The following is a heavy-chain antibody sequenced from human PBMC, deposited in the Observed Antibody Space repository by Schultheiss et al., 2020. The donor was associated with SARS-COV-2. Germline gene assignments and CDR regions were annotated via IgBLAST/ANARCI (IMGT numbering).Heavy chain of an antibody. CDR3: ARNKKYSGSFIYYYGMDV. J-gene: IGHJ6*02. CDR1: GFTFSSYA. D-gene: IGHD1-26*01. V-gene: IGHV3-48*03. Sequence: GGSLRLSCAASGFTFSSYAMSWVRQAPGKGLEWVSYISSSGSTIYYADSVKGRFTISRDNAKNSLYLQMNSLRAEDTAVYYCARNKKYSGSFIYYYGMDVWGQGTTVTVSS. CDR2: ISSSGSTI.